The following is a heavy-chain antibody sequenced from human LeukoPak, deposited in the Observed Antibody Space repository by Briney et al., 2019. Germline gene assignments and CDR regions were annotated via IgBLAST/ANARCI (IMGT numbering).Heavy chain of an antibody. CDR2: INPLTGST. CDR3: ARDTEVIGLHFDY. Sequence: ASVKVSCKASGYTFTDYYMHWVRQAPRQGLEWVGWINPLTGSTGYAQKSQGRVTMTRDTSISTTYMELTRLRSDDTAVYFCARDTEVIGLHFDYCGQGAPVTVFS. D-gene: IGHD2/OR15-2a*01. CDR1: GYTFTDYY. V-gene: IGHV1-2*02. J-gene: IGHJ4*02.